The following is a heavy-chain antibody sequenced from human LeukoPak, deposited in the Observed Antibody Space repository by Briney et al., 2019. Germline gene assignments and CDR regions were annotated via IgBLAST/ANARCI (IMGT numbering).Heavy chain of an antibody. CDR3: ARDFPPDSGYDRFVTAGFDY. CDR1: GYTFTSYG. CDR2: ISAYNGNT. Sequence: ASVKVSCKASGYTFTSYGISWVRQAPGQGLEWMGWISAYNGNTNYAQKLQGRVTMTTDTSTSTAYMELRSLRSDDTAVYYCARDFPPDSGYDRFVTAGFDYWGQGTLVTVSS. D-gene: IGHD5-12*01. J-gene: IGHJ4*02. V-gene: IGHV1-18*01.